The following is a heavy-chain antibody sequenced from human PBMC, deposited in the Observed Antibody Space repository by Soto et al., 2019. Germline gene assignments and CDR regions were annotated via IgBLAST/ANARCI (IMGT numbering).Heavy chain of an antibody. D-gene: IGHD1-26*01. J-gene: IGHJ4*02. CDR3: AKDFDSGSYYEAAVPVFDY. CDR1: GFTFSSYA. Sequence: GGSLRLSCAASGFTFSSYAMSWVRQAPGKGLEWVSAISGSGGSTYYADSVKGRFTISRDNSKNTLYLQMNSLRAEDTAVYYCAKDFDSGSYYEAAVPVFDYWGQGTLVTVSS. CDR2: ISGSGGST. V-gene: IGHV3-23*01.